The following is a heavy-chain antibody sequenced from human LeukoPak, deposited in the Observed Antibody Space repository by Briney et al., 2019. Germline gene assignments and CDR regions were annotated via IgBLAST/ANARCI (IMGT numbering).Heavy chain of an antibody. CDR3: ARTYYYDSSGYYLYYFDY. Sequence: PGGSLRLSCAASGFTFSSYAMSWVRQAPGKGLEWVSVIYSGGSTYYADSVKGRFTISRDNSKNTLYLQMNSLRAEDTAVYYCARTYYYDSSGYYLYYFDYWGQGTLVTVSS. V-gene: IGHV3-53*01. J-gene: IGHJ4*02. CDR2: IYSGGST. CDR1: GFTFSSYA. D-gene: IGHD3-22*01.